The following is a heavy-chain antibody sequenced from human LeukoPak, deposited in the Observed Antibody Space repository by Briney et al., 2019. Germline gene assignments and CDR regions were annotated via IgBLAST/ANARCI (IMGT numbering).Heavy chain of an antibody. CDR1: GFTFSSYA. CDR3: AREGLRWPWGFDY. D-gene: IGHD4-23*01. J-gene: IGHJ4*02. CDR2: ISYDGSNK. Sequence: GGSLRLSCAASGFTFSSYAMHWVRQAPGKGLEWVAVISYDGSNKYYADSVKGRFTISRDNSKNTLYLQMNSLRAEDTAVYYCAREGLRWPWGFDYWGQGTLVTVSS. V-gene: IGHV3-30-3*01.